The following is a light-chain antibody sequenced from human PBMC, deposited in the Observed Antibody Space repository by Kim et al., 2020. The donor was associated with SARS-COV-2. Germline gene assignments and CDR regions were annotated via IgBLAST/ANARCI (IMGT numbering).Light chain of an antibody. J-gene: IGKJ1*01. CDR1: QDISNY. CDR3: QHYDNLPST. Sequence: DIQMTQSPSSLSASVGDRVTITCQASQDISNYLNWYQQQPGKAPKLLIYGASNLETGVPSRFSGSGSGTDFTFTISSLQPEDIATYYCQHYDNLPSTFGQGTKVDIK. V-gene: IGKV1-33*01. CDR2: GAS.